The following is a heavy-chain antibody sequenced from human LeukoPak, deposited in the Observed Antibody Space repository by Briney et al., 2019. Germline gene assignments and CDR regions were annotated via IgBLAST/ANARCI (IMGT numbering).Heavy chain of an antibody. CDR2: IYPGDSDT. Sequence: GESLKISCKGSGYSFTSYWIGWVRQMPGKGLEWMGIIYPGDSDTRYSPPFQGQVTISADESISTAYLQWSSLKASDTAMYYCARLYRNDVPDAFDIWGQGTMVTVSS. CDR3: ARLYRNDVPDAFDI. J-gene: IGHJ3*02. CDR1: GYSFTSYW. D-gene: IGHD1-1*01. V-gene: IGHV5-51*01.